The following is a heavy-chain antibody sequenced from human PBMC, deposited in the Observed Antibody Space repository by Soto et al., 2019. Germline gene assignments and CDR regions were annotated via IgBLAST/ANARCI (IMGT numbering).Heavy chain of an antibody. Sequence: GESLKISCQGSGYTFSNHWINWVRLVPGKGLEWMGIIFPHDSDTRYSPSLQGQVIISVDKSTNTAYLQWTRLTASDTAIYYCAKSIEGGPMDVWGQGTTVTVSS. V-gene: IGHV5-51*01. CDR3: AKSIEGGPMDV. D-gene: IGHD1-26*01. CDR2: IFPHDSDT. J-gene: IGHJ6*02. CDR1: GYTFSNHW.